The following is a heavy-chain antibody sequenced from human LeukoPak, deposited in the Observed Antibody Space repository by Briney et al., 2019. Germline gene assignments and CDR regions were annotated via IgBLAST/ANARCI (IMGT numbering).Heavy chain of an antibody. D-gene: IGHD6-6*01. J-gene: IGHJ4*02. CDR1: GFTFSSYS. V-gene: IGHV3-48*01. CDR3: ARRQLLGY. CDR2: ISSSSTI. Sequence: PGGSLRLSCAASGFTFSSYSMNWVSQAPGEGLEWVSYISSSSTIYYADSVKGRFTISRDNAKNSLYLQMNSLRAEDTAVYYCARRQLLGYWGQGTLVTVSS.